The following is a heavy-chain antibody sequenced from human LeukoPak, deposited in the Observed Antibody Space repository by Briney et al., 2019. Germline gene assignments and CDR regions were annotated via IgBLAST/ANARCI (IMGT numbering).Heavy chain of an antibody. D-gene: IGHD2-15*01. CDR3: ARDSAFPSYSH. V-gene: IGHV3-53*01. CDR2: IYSDQRT. J-gene: IGHJ1*01. CDR1: GFIVSSSY. Sequence: GGSLRLSCTASGFIVSSSYMSWVRQAPGKGPEWVSIIYSDQRTFYAESVKGRFTISRDDSQNMVLLQMDSLRAEDTARYYCARDSAFPSYSHWGQGALVTVSS.